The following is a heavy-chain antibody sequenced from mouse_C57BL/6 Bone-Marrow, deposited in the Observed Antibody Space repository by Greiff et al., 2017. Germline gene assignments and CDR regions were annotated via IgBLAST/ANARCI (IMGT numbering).Heavy chain of an antibody. J-gene: IGHJ4*01. CDR1: GFTFSDYY. V-gene: IGHV5-12*01. CDR2: ISNGGGST. CDR3: ARQSPHAMDY. Sequence: EVMLVESGGGLVQPGGSLKLSCAASGFTFSDYYMYWVRQTPEKRLEWVAYISNGGGSTYYPDTVKGRFTISRDNAKNTLYLQMSRLKSEDTAMYYCARQSPHAMDYWGQGTSVTVSS.